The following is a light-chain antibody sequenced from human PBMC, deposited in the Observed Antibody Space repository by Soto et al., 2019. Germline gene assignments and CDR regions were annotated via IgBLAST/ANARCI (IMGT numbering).Light chain of an antibody. J-gene: IGLJ3*02. CDR1: SSDVGGYNY. CDR3: CSYAGSYTWV. V-gene: IGLV2-11*01. Sequence: QSALTQPRSVSGSPGQSVTISCTGTSSDVGGYNYVSWYQQRPGKAPKLVIYGVTQRPSGVPDRFSGSKSANTASLTVSGLQAEDETDYYCCSYAGSYTWVFGGGTKVTVL. CDR2: GVT.